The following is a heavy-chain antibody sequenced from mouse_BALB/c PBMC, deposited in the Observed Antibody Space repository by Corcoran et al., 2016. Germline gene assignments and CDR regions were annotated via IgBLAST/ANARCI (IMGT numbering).Heavy chain of an antibody. CDR2: IDPANGNT. V-gene: IGHV14-3*02. CDR3: ARIRDGDY. J-gene: IGHJ2*01. CDR1: GFNIKDTY. Sequence: EVQLQQSGAELVKPGASVKLSCTASGFNIKDTYMHWVKQRPEQGLEWIGRIDPANGNTKDDPKFQGKATITADTYSNTAYLQLSSLTAEDTAVYYCARIRDGDYGGQGTTLTVSS.